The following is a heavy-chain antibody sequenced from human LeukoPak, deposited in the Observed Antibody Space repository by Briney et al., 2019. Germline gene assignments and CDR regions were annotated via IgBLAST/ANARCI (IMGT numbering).Heavy chain of an antibody. Sequence: ASVKVSCKASGYTFTSYYMHWVRQAPGQGLEWMGIINPSGGSTSYAQKFQGRVTMTRDTSTSTVYMELSSLRSDDTAVYYCARAARYFVVVTAIDYWGQGTLVTVSS. J-gene: IGHJ4*02. D-gene: IGHD2-21*02. V-gene: IGHV1-46*01. CDR1: GYTFTSYY. CDR3: ARAARYFVVVTAIDY. CDR2: INPSGGST.